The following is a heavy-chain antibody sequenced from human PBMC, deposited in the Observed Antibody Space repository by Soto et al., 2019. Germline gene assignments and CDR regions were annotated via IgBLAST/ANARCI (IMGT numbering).Heavy chain of an antibody. V-gene: IGHV3-48*02. CDR1: GFTFSSYS. Sequence: EVQLVESGGGLVQPGGSLRLSCVASGFTFSSYSMNWVRQAPGKGLEWVSYISSSSSTIYYADSVKGRFTISRDNAKNSLYLQMNSLRDEDTAVYYCARDRVVGATRHLDYWGQGTLVTVSS. J-gene: IGHJ4*02. CDR3: ARDRVVGATRHLDY. D-gene: IGHD1-26*01. CDR2: ISSSSSTI.